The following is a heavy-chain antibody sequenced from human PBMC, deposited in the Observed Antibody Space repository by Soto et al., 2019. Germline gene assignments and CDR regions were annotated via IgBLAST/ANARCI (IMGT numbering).Heavy chain of an antibody. V-gene: IGHV3-23*01. J-gene: IGHJ6*03. Sequence: GGSLRLSCAASGFTFSSYAMSWVRQAPGKGLEWVSAISGSGGSTYYADSVKGRFTISRDNSKNTLYLQMNSLRAEDTAVYYCAKEVAVGYSYGLNYYYYYYMDVWGKGTTVTVSS. CDR2: ISGSGGST. CDR1: GFTFSSYA. D-gene: IGHD5-18*01. CDR3: AKEVAVGYSYGLNYYYYYYMDV.